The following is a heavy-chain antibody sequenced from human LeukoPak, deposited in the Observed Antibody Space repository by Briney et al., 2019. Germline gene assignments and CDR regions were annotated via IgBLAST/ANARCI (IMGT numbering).Heavy chain of an antibody. V-gene: IGHV4-34*01. CDR2: INHSGST. CDR3: ARDYSGAGTVGATSGY. Sequence: SETLSLTCAVYGGSFSGYYWSRIRQPPGKGLEWIGEINHSGSTNYNPSLRSRVTISVDTSKNQFSLKLSSVTAADTAVYYCARDYSGAGTVGATSGYWGQGTLVTVSS. J-gene: IGHJ4*02. D-gene: IGHD1-26*01. CDR1: GGSFSGYY.